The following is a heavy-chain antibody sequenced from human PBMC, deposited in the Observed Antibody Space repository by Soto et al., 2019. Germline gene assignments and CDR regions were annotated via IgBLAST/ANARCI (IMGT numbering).Heavy chain of an antibody. V-gene: IGHV4-30-2*01. CDR2: IYHSGST. Sequence: SETLSLTCAVSGGSISSGGYSWSWIRQPPGKGLEWIGYIYHSGSTYYNPSLKSRVTISVDRSKNQFSLKLSSVTAADTAVYYCARDQRGLLWFGEPPYYYGMDVWGQGTPVTVYS. CDR1: GGSISSGGYS. J-gene: IGHJ6*02. D-gene: IGHD3-10*01. CDR3: ARDQRGLLWFGEPPYYYGMDV.